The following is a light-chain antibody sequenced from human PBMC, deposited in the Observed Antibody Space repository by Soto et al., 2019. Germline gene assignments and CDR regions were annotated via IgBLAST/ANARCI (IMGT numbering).Light chain of an antibody. J-gene: IGKJ1*01. CDR2: KAS. CDR1: QSISSW. V-gene: IGKV1-5*03. Sequence: DIQMTQSPSTLSASVGDRVTITCRASQSISSWLAWYQQKPGKAPKLLIYKASSLESGVPSRFSGSGSGTEFTLTLSSLQPDDFATSYCQQYNSYSPTWTFGQGTKVEIK. CDR3: QQYNSYSPTWT.